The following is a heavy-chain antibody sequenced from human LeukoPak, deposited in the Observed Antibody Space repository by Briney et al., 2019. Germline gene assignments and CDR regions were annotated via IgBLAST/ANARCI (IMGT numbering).Heavy chain of an antibody. Sequence: GGSLRLSCAASGFTFSSYAMSWVRQAPGKGLEWVAVISYDGSNKYYADSVKGRFTISRDNSKNTLYLQMNSLRAEDTAVYYCAKDLPPLRLGELSFAYYYDSSGYPGGQGTLVTVSS. CDR2: ISYDGSNK. V-gene: IGHV3-30*18. D-gene: IGHD3-22*01. J-gene: IGHJ1*01. CDR3: AKDLPPLRLGELSFAYYYDSSGYP. CDR1: GFTFSSYA.